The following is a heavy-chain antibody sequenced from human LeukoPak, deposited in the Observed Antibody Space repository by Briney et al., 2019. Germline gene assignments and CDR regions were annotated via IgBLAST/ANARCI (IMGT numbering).Heavy chain of an antibody. CDR3: ARDTGTSYLSSFDY. D-gene: IGHD6-6*01. J-gene: IGHJ4*02. V-gene: IGHV3-30*04. CDR2: ISYDGSNE. Sequence: PGGSLRLSCAASGFTFSSYVMHWVRQAPGKGLEVGAIISYDGSNEYYADSVKARFTISRDNSKNTLYLKMNSLRAADTAVYYCARDTGTSYLSSFDYWGQGTLVTVSS. CDR1: GFTFSSYV.